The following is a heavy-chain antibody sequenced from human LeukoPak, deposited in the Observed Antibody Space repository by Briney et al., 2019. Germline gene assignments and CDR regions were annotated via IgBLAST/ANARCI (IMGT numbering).Heavy chain of an antibody. CDR1: GYSISSGYY. V-gene: IGHV4-38-2*01. Sequence: PSETLSLTCAVSGYSISSGYYWGWIRQPPGKGLEWIGSIYHSGSTYYNPPLKSRVTISVDTSKNQFSLKLSSVTAADTAVYYCATSAAVLGYCSSTSCSTGAFDIWGQGTMVTVSS. CDR2: IYHSGST. CDR3: ATSAAVLGYCSSTSCSTGAFDI. J-gene: IGHJ3*02. D-gene: IGHD2-2*01.